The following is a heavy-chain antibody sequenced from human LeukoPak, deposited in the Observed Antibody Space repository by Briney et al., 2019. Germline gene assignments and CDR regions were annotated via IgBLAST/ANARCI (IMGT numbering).Heavy chain of an antibody. V-gene: IGHV3-23*01. D-gene: IGHD3-3*01. J-gene: IGHJ4*02. CDR1: GFTFSSYA. CDR2: ISGSGGTT. Sequence: GGSLRLSCAASGFTFSSYAMSWVRQAPGKGLEWVSGISGSGGTTYYADSVKGRLTISRDNSKNTLYLQMNSLRAEDTAVYYCAKIIHDFWSGYLVNWGQGTLVTVSS. CDR3: AKIIHDFWSGYLVN.